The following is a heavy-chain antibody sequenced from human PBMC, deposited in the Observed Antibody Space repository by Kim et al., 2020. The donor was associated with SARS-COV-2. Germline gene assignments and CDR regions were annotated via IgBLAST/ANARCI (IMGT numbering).Heavy chain of an antibody. CDR1: GYTFTSYD. CDR2: MNPNSGNT. V-gene: IGHV1-8*01. J-gene: IGHJ3*02. CDR3: ARGLNLYDSSGYYRHDAFDI. D-gene: IGHD3-22*01. Sequence: ASVKVSCKASGYTFTSYDINWVRQATGQGLEWMGWMNPNSGNTGYAQKFQGRVTMTRNTSISTAYMELSSLRSEDTAVYYCARGLNLYDSSGYYRHDAFDIWGQGTMVTVSS.